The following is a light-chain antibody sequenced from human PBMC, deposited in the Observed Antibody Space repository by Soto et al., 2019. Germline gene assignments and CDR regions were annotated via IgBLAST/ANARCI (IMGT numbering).Light chain of an antibody. CDR2: DVR. Sequence: QSALTQPASMYGSPGQSITISCTGTSSDIGGYNYISWYQQLPGKAPKFIIYDVRNRPSGVSNRFSGSRSGNTASLTISGLQAEDEADYYCSSYTSSSTVIFGGGTKLTVL. CDR1: SSDIGGYNY. V-gene: IGLV2-14*01. J-gene: IGLJ2*01. CDR3: SSYTSSSTVI.